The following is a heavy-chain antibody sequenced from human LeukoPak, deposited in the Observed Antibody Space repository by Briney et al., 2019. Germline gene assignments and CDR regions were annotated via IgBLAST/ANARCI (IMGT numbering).Heavy chain of an antibody. CDR3: AKHTFARPFDY. CDR1: GDSISSYY. Sequence: SETLSLTCTVSGDSISSYYWSWIRQPPGKGLEWIGYIYHSGNTNSNPSLKSRVTISVDTSRNQFSLKLSSVTAADTAVYYCAKHTFARPFDYWGQGTLVTVSS. CDR2: IYHSGNT. D-gene: IGHD6-6*01. V-gene: IGHV4-59*08. J-gene: IGHJ4*02.